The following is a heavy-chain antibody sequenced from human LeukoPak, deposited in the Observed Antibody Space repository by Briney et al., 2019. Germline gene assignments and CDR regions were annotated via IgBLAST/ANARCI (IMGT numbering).Heavy chain of an antibody. J-gene: IGHJ4*02. CDR2: ISGSSSPI. Sequence: PGGSLRLSCAASGFTFSSYSMNWVRQAPGKGLEWVSYISGSSSPIYYADSVKGRFTISRDNAKNSLYLQMNSLRDEDTAVYYCVRKLSSTDDYWGQGTLVTVSS. D-gene: IGHD4-17*01. CDR3: VRKLSSTDDY. V-gene: IGHV3-48*02. CDR1: GFTFSSYS.